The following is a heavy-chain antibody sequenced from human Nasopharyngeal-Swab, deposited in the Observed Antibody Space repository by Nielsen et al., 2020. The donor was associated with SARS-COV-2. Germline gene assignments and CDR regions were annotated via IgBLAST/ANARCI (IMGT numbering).Heavy chain of an antibody. CDR2: ISSSRSYI. Sequence: GGSLRLSCAASGFTFNNYNFNWVRQAPGKGLEWVSSISSSRSYIYYADSVKGRFTISRDNAKNSLYLQMNSLRAEDTAVYYCATDGLDFEFWSAYFMDVWGQGTTVTVSS. CDR1: GFTFNNYN. J-gene: IGHJ6*02. D-gene: IGHD3-3*01. CDR3: ATDGLDFEFWSAYFMDV. V-gene: IGHV3-21*01.